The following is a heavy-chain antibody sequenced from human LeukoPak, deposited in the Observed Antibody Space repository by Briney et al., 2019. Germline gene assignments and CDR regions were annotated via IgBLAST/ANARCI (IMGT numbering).Heavy chain of an antibody. D-gene: IGHD6-6*01. J-gene: IGHJ4*02. CDR3: ARDSRIAARPVVDY. CDR1: GGSISSYY. Sequence: PSETLSLTCTVSGGSISSYYWSWVRQPAGKGLEWIGRIYTSGSTNYNPSLKSRVTMSVDTSKNQFSLKLSPVTAADTAVYYCARDSRIAARPVVDYWGQGTLVTVSS. CDR2: IYTSGST. V-gene: IGHV4-4*07.